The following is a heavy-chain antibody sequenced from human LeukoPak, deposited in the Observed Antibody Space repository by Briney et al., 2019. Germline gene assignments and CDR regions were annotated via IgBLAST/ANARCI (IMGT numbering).Heavy chain of an antibody. CDR2: ISSSGRST. CDR3: VKSEGFDWLSPRNAFDV. D-gene: IGHD3-9*01. Sequence: GGSLRLSCAASGFTFSSYAMNWVRQAPGKGLEYVSAISSSGRSTYYAYSVKGRFTISRDTYKNTMYLQISNLTAEDTTVYYCVKSEGFDWLSPRNAFDVWGQGTMVTVSS. V-gene: IGHV3-64D*06. CDR1: GFTFSSYA. J-gene: IGHJ3*01.